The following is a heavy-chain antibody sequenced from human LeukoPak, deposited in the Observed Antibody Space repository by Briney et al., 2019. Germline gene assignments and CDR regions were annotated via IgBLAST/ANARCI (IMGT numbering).Heavy chain of an antibody. CDR2: ISGSGGST. CDR3: ANNQYQLLYNFDS. V-gene: IGHV3-23*01. Sequence: SGGSLRLSCAASGFTFSSYAMSWVRQAPGKGLEWVSAISGSGGSTYYADSVKGRFTISRDNSDNTLYLQMNSLRAEDTAIYFCANNQYQLLYNFDSWGQGTLVTVSS. D-gene: IGHD2-2*02. CDR1: GFTFSSYA. J-gene: IGHJ4*02.